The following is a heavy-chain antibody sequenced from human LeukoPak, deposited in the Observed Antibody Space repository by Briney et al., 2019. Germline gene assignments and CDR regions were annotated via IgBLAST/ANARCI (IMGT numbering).Heavy chain of an antibody. J-gene: IGHJ4*02. D-gene: IGHD5-18*01. CDR3: AKQYTPPDY. Sequence: GGSLRLSGEVSGFTFSSYVMSWVRQAPGKGLEWVSAISTGGGSTYYADSVKGRFTISRDNSKNTLYLQMNSLRAEDTAVYYCAKQYTPPDYGGQGPLATVPS. CDR2: ISTGGGST. CDR1: GFTFSSYV. V-gene: IGHV3-23*01.